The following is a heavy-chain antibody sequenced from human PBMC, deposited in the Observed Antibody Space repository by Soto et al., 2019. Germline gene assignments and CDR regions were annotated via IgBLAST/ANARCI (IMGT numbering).Heavy chain of an antibody. Sequence: PSETLSLTCSVSADSFSKYYWTWIRQPPGEGLDWIGYIYFNGNTNYNPSLEGRVTISIDTSKKQFSLNLSSVTAADTAVYYCASVTFGGVVLAHWGQGTLVTVSS. V-gene: IGHV4-59*01. CDR1: ADSFSKYY. D-gene: IGHD3-16*01. CDR2: IYFNGNT. J-gene: IGHJ4*02. CDR3: ASVTFGGVVLAH.